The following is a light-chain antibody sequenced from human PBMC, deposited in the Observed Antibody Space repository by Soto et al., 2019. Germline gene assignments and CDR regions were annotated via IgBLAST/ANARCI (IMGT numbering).Light chain of an antibody. CDR3: QQYNNWPTWA. CDR2: GAS. Sequence: EIVMTQSPATLSVSPGERATLSCRASQSVSRNIAWYQQKPGQAPRLLIYGASTRAIGIPARFSGSGSGTEFTLTISSLQSEDSAVYYCQQYNNWPTWAFGQGTKVEIK. V-gene: IGKV3-15*01. J-gene: IGKJ1*01. CDR1: QSVSRN.